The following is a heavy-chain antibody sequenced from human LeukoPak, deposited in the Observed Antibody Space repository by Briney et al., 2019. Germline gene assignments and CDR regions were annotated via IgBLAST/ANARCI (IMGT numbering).Heavy chain of an antibody. D-gene: IGHD2-2*01. CDR2: IIPIFGTA. V-gene: IGHV1-69*06. CDR3: ARRTTSVAFDI. CDR1: AGSFTISG. Sequence: ASVTVSCTASAGSFTISGISWVRPAPGQGLEWVGRIIPIFGTANYAQKFQDRVNITADKSTSIVYMELSSLRSEDTAVYYCARRTTSVAFDIWGQGTMVTVSS. J-gene: IGHJ3*02.